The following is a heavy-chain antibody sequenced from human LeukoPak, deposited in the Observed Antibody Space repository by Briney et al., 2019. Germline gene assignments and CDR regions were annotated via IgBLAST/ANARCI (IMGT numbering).Heavy chain of an antibody. CDR2: ISAYNGNT. CDR3: ARIVAGTAFDY. CDR1: GYTFTSYG. D-gene: IGHD6-19*01. J-gene: IGHJ4*02. V-gene: IGHV1-18*01. Sequence: ASVKVSCKASGYTFTSYGISWVRQAPGQGLEWMGWISAYNGNTNYVQNLQGRATMTTDTSTSTAYMELRSLRSDDTAVYYRARIVAGTAFDYWGQGTLVTVSS.